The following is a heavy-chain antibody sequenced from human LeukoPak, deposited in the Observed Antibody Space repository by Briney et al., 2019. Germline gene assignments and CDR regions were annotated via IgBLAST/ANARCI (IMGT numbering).Heavy chain of an antibody. Sequence: PGGSLRLSCAASGFTFSSYEMNWVRQAPGKGLEWGSYISSSGSTIYYADSVKGRFTISRDNAKNSLYLQMNSLRAEDTAVYYCARDSLWGLTTVTKYFDYWGQGSLVTVSS. CDR3: ARDSLWGLTTVTKYFDY. V-gene: IGHV3-48*03. J-gene: IGHJ4*02. D-gene: IGHD4-17*01. CDR1: GFTFSSYE. CDR2: ISSSGSTI.